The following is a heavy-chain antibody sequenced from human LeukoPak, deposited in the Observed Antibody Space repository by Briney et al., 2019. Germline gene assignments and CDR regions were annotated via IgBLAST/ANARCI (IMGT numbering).Heavy chain of an antibody. CDR2: ISAYNGNT. CDR1: GYTFTSYG. V-gene: IGHV1-18*01. Sequence: ASVKVSCKASGYTFTSYGISWVRQAPGQGLEWMGWISAYNGNTNYAQKLQGRVTMTTDTSTSTAYMELRSLRSDDTAVYYCARNDYDSSGYSNPFDYWGQGTLVTVSS. CDR3: ARNDYDSSGYSNPFDY. D-gene: IGHD3-22*01. J-gene: IGHJ4*02.